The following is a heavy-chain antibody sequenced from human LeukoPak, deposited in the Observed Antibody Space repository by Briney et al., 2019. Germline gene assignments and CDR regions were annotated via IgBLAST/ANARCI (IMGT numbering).Heavy chain of an antibody. V-gene: IGHV4-4*07. CDR3: ARGGYSRRYNWFDP. CDR2: IYTSGST. J-gene: IGHJ5*02. CDR1: GGSISSYY. D-gene: IGHD5-18*01. Sequence: NASETLSLTCTVSGGSISSYYWSWIRQPAGKGLEWIGRIYTSGSTNYNPSLKSRVTMSVDTSKNQFSLKLSSVTAADTAVYYCARGGYSRRYNWFDPWGQGTLVTVSS.